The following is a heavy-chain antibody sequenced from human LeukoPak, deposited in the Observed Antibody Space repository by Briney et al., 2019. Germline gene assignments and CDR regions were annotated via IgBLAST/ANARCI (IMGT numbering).Heavy chain of an antibody. J-gene: IGHJ3*02. CDR2: IYYSGST. V-gene: IGHV4-31*03. D-gene: IGHD6-19*01. Sequence: SETLSLTCTVSGGSISSGGYYWSWIRQHPGKGLEWIGYIYYSGSTYYNPSLKSRVTISVDTSKNQFSLKLSSVTAADTAVHYCARGDIAVASSTGDAFDIWGQGTMVTVSP. CDR1: GGSISSGGYY. CDR3: ARGDIAVASSTGDAFDI.